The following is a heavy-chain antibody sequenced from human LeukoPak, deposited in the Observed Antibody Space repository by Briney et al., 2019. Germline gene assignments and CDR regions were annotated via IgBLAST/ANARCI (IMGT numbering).Heavy chain of an antibody. V-gene: IGHV3-23*01. CDR3: AKDLNLFDY. CDR2: ISGSGGST. Sequence: GGSLRLSCEASGFTFKNYGMSWVRQAPGKGLEWVSGISGSGGSTYYADSVKGRFTISRDNSKNTLYMQMNSLRDEDTAVYYCAKDLNLFDYWGQGTLVTVSS. CDR1: GFTFKNYG. J-gene: IGHJ4*02.